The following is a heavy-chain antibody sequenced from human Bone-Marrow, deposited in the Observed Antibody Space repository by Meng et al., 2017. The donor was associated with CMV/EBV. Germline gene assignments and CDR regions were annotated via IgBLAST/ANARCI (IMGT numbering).Heavy chain of an antibody. D-gene: IGHD2-2*01. CDR2: IYSDGRT. Sequence: GESLKISCAASEFTVSRNYMSWVRQAPGKGLEWVSVIYSDGRTYYADSVKGRFTISRDNSKNSLYLQMNSLRAEDTAVYYCARYQLLTYYYYGMDVWGQGTTVTVSS. V-gene: IGHV3-66*01. CDR3: ARYQLLTYYYYGMDV. J-gene: IGHJ6*02. CDR1: EFTVSRNY.